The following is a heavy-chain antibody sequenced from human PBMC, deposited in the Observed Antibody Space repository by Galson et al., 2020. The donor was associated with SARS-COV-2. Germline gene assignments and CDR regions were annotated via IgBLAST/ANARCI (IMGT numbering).Heavy chain of an antibody. V-gene: IGHV3-64*01. CDR3: ARKGRGGYLDG. CDR1: GFTFSSYA. Sequence: GGSLRLSCAASGFTFSSYAMYWVRQAPGKGLEYVSSLSADGGSTYYANSVKDRFTISRDNSKNTLFLQMGSLGLEDMAVYYCARKGRGGYLDGWGQGALVAVSS. D-gene: IGHD2-15*01. J-gene: IGHJ4*02. CDR2: LSADGGST.